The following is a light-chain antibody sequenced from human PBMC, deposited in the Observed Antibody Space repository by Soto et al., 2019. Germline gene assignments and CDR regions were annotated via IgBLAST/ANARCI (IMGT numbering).Light chain of an antibody. CDR2: LYSDGRH. J-gene: IGLJ2*01. CDR1: SEHSSYA. Sequence: QSVLTQSPSASASLGASVKLTCTLSSEHSSYAIAWHQQQPEKGPRYLMKLYSDGRHTKGGGIPDRFSGSSSGAERYLTISSLQSEDEADYYCSSYAGSNNYVVFGGGTKLTVL. V-gene: IGLV4-69*01. CDR3: SSYAGSNNYVV.